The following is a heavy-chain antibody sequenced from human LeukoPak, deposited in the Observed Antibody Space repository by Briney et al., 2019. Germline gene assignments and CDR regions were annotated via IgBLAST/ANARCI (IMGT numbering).Heavy chain of an antibody. V-gene: IGHV4-59*08. CDR2: IYYSGNT. Sequence: SETLSLTCTVSGGSISSYFWIWIRQPPGKGLEWIGYIYYSGNTNSNPSLKSRVTISLDTSKNQFSLKLSSVTAADTAVYYCARAFRHIVVVTATTSNWFDPWGQGTLVTVSS. CDR1: GGSISSYF. D-gene: IGHD2-21*02. J-gene: IGHJ5*02. CDR3: ARAFRHIVVVTATTSNWFDP.